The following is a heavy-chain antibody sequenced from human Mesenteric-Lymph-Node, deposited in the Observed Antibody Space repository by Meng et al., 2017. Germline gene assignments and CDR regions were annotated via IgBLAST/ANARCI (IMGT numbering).Heavy chain of an antibody. V-gene: IGHV1-18*01. CDR2: INPRNDNT. Sequence: QVLLVQSGADVKKPGASVKVSCKASGYTFITYGISWVRQAPGQGLEWMGWINPRNDNTNYAQNVQGRVIMTTDTSTNTAYMELRSLRSDDTAVYYCARGRLDYWGQGTLVTVSS. CDR3: ARGRLDY. CDR1: GYTFITYG. J-gene: IGHJ4*02.